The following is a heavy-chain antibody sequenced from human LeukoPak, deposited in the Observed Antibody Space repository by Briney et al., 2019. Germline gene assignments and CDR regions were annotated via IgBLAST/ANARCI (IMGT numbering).Heavy chain of an antibody. J-gene: IGHJ4*02. D-gene: IGHD3-10*01. Sequence: PGGSLRLSCAASGFTFDDYAMHWVRQAPEKGLEWVSLISGDGGSTYYADSVKGRFTISRDNSNNSLYLQMNSLRTEDTALYYCAKDLGSTMVRGVMGGDYWGQGTLVTVSS. CDR1: GFTFDDYA. V-gene: IGHV3-43*02. CDR3: AKDLGSTMVRGVMGGDY. CDR2: ISGDGGST.